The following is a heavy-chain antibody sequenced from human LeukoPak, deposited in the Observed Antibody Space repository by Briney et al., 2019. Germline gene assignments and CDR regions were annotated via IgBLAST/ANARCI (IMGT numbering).Heavy chain of an antibody. CDR3: TTAGLTGRDAFDI. D-gene: IGHD1-20*01. CDR1: GFTVKNAW. V-gene: IGHV3-15*01. Sequence: GGSLRLSCAASGFTVKNAWMSWVRQAPGKGLEWVGRIKSKTDGGTTDYAAPVKGRFTISRDDSKNTLYLQMNSLKTEDTAVYYCTTAGLTGRDAFDIWGQGTMATVSS. CDR2: IKSKTDGGTT. J-gene: IGHJ3*02.